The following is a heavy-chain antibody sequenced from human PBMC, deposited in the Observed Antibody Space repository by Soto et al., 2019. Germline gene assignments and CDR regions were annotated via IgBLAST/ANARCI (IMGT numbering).Heavy chain of an antibody. D-gene: IGHD3-10*01. J-gene: IGHJ4*02. CDR1: GVSISSGNW. Sequence: QVKLQESGPGLATPSGTLSLTCAVSGVSISSGNWWTWVRQSPQRRLEYIGEIFHDGTANYYPSFERRVAISVDTSKNQFSLKLTSVTAADTAIYFCARLVYDTRLNYMYFDFWGQGTLVTVSS. CDR2: IFHDGTA. V-gene: IGHV4-4*02. CDR3: ARLVYDTRLNYMYFDF.